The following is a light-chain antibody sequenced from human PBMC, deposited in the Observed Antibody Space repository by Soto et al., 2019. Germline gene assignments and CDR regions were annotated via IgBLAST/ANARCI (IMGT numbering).Light chain of an antibody. J-gene: IGKJ4*01. CDR2: VAS. CDR1: QSISSSY. Sequence: EIVLTQSPGTLSLSPGERATLSCRASQSISSSYLAWYQQKPGQAPRLLIYVASSRATGIPDRFSGGGSGTDCTLTISRLEPEDFAVYYCQQYGTSLLTFGGGTKVEIK. CDR3: QQYGTSLLT. V-gene: IGKV3-20*01.